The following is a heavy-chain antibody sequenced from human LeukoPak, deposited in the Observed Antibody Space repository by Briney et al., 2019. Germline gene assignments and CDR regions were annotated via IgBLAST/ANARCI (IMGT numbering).Heavy chain of an antibody. D-gene: IGHD2-2*03. CDR1: GYTFTNYG. J-gene: IGHJ4*02. CDR2: ISAYNGDK. Sequence: GASVKVSCKASGYTFTNYGISWVRQAPGQGLEWMGWISAYNGDKNYAQKFQDRVTLTTDTSTSTAYMDLRSLRSYDTALYYCARDWIEASHYFDYWGQGTLVTVSS. CDR3: ARDWIEASHYFDY. V-gene: IGHV1-18*04.